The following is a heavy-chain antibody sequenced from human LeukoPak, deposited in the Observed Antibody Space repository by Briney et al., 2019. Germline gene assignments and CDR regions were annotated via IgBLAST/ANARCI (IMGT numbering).Heavy chain of an antibody. Sequence: SETLSLTCAVLGGSFSGYYWSWIRQPPGKGLEWIGEINHSGSTNYNPSLKSRVTISVDTSKNQFSLELSSVTAADTAVYYCARHLRSGAVDYWGQGTLVTVSS. D-gene: IGHD4-17*01. CDR1: GGSFSGYY. J-gene: IGHJ4*02. V-gene: IGHV4-34*01. CDR2: INHSGST. CDR3: ARHLRSGAVDY.